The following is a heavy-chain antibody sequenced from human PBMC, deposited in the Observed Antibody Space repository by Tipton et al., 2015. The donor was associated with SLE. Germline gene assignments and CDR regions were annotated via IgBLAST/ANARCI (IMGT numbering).Heavy chain of an antibody. D-gene: IGHD4-23*01. CDR1: GGSISSYY. CDR2: IYYSGST. J-gene: IGHJ3*02. Sequence: LRLSSTVSGGSISSYYWSWIRQPPGKGLEWIGYIYYSGSTNYNPSLKSRVTISVDTSKNQFSLKLSSVTAADTAVDYCARQPVVDAFDIWGQGTMVTVSS. V-gene: IGHV4-59*08. CDR3: ARQPVVDAFDI.